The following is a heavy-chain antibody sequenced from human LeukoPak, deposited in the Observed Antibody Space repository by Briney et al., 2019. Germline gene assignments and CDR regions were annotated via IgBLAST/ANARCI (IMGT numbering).Heavy chain of an antibody. J-gene: IGHJ6*02. Sequence: PSETLSLTCAVYGGSFSGYYWSWIRQPPGKGLEWIGELNHSGSTHYNPSLKSRVTISVDTSKNQFSLKLSSVTAADTAVYYCARNGLLWFGEFPNYYYYGMDVWGQGTTVTVSS. V-gene: IGHV4-34*01. CDR2: LNHSGST. D-gene: IGHD3-10*01. CDR3: ARNGLLWFGEFPNYYYYGMDV. CDR1: GGSFSGYY.